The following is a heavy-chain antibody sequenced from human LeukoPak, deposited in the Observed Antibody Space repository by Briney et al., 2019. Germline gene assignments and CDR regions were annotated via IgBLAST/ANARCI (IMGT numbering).Heavy chain of an antibody. J-gene: IGHJ5*02. CDR1: GDSISSTSYY. CDR2: IFYSGSA. V-gene: IGHV4-39*01. Sequence: SETLSLTCIVSGDSISSTSYYWAWIRQPPGKGLEWIGMIFYSGSAYYTPSLRGRVTLSVDASRNQFSLNLISVTAADTGVYFCARQQSDTSLFDPWGQGTLVTVSS. CDR3: ARQQSDTSLFDP. D-gene: IGHD2-21*02.